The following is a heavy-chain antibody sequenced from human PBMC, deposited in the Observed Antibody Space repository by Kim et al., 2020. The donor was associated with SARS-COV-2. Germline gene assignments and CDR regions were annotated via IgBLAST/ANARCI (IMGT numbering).Heavy chain of an antibody. CDR3: ARGFLQHKRSNWFDP. J-gene: IGHJ5*02. V-gene: IGHV1-69*01. Sequence: KFPGSVTITADESTSTAYMELSSLRSEDTAVYYCARGFLQHKRSNWFDPWGQGTLVTVSS. D-gene: IGHD4-4*01.